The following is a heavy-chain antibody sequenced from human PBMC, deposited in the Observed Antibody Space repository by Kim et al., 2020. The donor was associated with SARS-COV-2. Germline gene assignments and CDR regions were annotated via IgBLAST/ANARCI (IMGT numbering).Heavy chain of an antibody. CDR1: GYTFTSYA. J-gene: IGHJ5*02. CDR2: INTNTGNP. D-gene: IGHD6-19*01. Sequence: ASVKVSCKASGYTFTSYAMNWVRQAPGQGLEWMGWINTNTGNPTYAQGFTGRFVFSLDTSVSTAYLQISSLKAEDTAVYYCARDPGIGYSSGWYLPNWFDPWGQGTLVTVSS. V-gene: IGHV7-4-1*02. CDR3: ARDPGIGYSSGWYLPNWFDP.